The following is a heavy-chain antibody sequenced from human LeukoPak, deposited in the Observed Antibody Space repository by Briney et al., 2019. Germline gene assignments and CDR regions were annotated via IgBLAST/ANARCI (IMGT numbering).Heavy chain of an antibody. Sequence: GGSLRLSCAASGFTFSSYAMSWVRQAPGKGLEWVSAISGSGGSTYHADSVEGRFTISRDDSKNTLYLQMNSLRAEDTAVYYCAKDRPYDSSAPDAFDFWGQGTMVTVSS. CDR2: ISGSGGST. CDR3: AKDRPYDSSAPDAFDF. CDR1: GFTFSSYA. J-gene: IGHJ3*01. D-gene: IGHD3-22*01. V-gene: IGHV3-23*01.